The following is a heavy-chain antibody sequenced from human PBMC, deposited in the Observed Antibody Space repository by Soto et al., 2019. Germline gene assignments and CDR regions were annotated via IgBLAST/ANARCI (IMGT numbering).Heavy chain of an antibody. CDR3: ARLAAAGQNYYYYGMDV. Sequence: SETLSLTCTVSGGSIDSYYWGWIRQPPGKGLEWIGSIYYSGSTYYNPSLKSRVTISVDTSKNQFSLKLSSVTAADTAVYYCARLAAAGQNYYYYGMDVWGQGTTVTVSS. D-gene: IGHD6-13*01. CDR1: GGSIDSYY. CDR2: IYYSGST. J-gene: IGHJ6*02. V-gene: IGHV4-39*01.